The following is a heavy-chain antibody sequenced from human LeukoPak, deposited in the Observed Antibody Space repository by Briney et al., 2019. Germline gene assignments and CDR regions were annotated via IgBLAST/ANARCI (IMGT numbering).Heavy chain of an antibody. J-gene: IGHJ4*02. CDR3: ARGRRVVRASDYFDY. CDR1: GYTFTSYY. V-gene: IGHV1-46*01. Sequence: ASVKVSCKASGYTFTSYYMHWVRQAPGQGLEWMGIINPSGGSTSYAQKFQGRVTMTRDTSTSTVYMELSSLRSEDTAVYYCARGRRVVRASDYFDYWGQGTLVTVSS. D-gene: IGHD1-26*01. CDR2: INPSGGST.